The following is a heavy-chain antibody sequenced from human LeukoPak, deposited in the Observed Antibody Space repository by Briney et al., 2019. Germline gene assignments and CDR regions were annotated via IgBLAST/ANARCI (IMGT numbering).Heavy chain of an antibody. CDR3: AAAPLYDYGDYAFDY. D-gene: IGHD4-17*01. CDR1: GFTFTSSA. J-gene: IGHJ4*02. Sequence: SVKVSCKASGFTFTSSAVQWVRQARGQRLEWIGWIVVGSGNTNYAQKFQERVTISRDMSTSTAYMELGSLRSEDTAVYYCAAAPLYDYGDYAFDYWGQGTLVTVSS. V-gene: IGHV1-58*01. CDR2: IVVGSGNT.